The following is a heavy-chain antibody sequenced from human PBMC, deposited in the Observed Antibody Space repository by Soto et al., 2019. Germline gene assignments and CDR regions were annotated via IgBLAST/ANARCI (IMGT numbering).Heavy chain of an antibody. D-gene: IGHD1-26*01. J-gene: IGHJ4*02. CDR1: GYTFSDSA. V-gene: IGHV3-73*02. Sequence: EVQLVESGGGFVQPGGTLKLSCAASGYTFSDSAMYWVRQASGKGLEWVGRISSKANNYATGYGASVSGRFTISSADAKNTAYLHMNSMKTDDPAVSYGEIQWSEREPNFEYWCQGTLVSLCS. CDR2: ISSKANNYAT. CDR3: EIQWSEREPNFEY.